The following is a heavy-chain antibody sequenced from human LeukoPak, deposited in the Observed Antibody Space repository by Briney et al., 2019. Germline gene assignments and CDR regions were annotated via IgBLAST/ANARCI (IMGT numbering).Heavy chain of an antibody. CDR3: ARDRMDIVVVTEHYYYMDV. Sequence: GASVKVPCKASGYTFTGYYMHWVRQAPGQGLEWMGWINPNSGGTNYAQKFQGRVTMTRDTSISTAYMELSRLRSDDTAVYYCARDRMDIVVVTEHYYYMDVWGKGTTVTISS. J-gene: IGHJ6*03. D-gene: IGHD2-21*02. V-gene: IGHV1-2*02. CDR1: GYTFTGYY. CDR2: INPNSGGT.